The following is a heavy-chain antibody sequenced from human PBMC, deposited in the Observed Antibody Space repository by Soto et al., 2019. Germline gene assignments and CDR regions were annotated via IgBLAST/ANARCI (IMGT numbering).Heavy chain of an antibody. Sequence: QTLSLTFAISGDSVSSNSAALNWIRQSPSRGLEWLGRTCYRSKWNNDYALSVKSRITINPDTPKNQFSLHLYPVTPEDTAVYYCTGITSFRGMDVWGQGTPVTVSS. V-gene: IGHV6-1*01. D-gene: IGHD3-10*01. CDR3: TGITSFRGMDV. CDR2: TCYRSKWNN. CDR1: GDSVSSNSAA. J-gene: IGHJ6*02.